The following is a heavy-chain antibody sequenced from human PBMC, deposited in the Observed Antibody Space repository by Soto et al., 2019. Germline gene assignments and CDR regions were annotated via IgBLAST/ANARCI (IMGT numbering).Heavy chain of an antibody. Sequence: SDTLSLTFTVSGGSILGSSYYWGWIRQPPGKGLEWIGSMYYTVTTYYSPSLQSRVTISFDTSKNQVSLNLTSVTAADTAVYFCSRGSFYLEGSGYYYAHWGQGALVTVSS. D-gene: IGHD3-22*01. CDR3: SRGSFYLEGSGYYYAH. J-gene: IGHJ4*02. CDR2: MYYTVTT. CDR1: GGSILGSSYY. V-gene: IGHV4-39*01.